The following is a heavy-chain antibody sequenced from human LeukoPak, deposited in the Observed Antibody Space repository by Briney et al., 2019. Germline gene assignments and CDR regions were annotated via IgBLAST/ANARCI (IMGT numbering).Heavy chain of an antibody. J-gene: IGHJ3*01. CDR3: ARRFRTGGNLHHDAYDV. CDR1: GASISDYH. V-gene: IGHV4-4*09. CDR2: IYSVGSP. Sequence: SETLSLTCTVSGASISDYHWGWIRQPPGKGLEWIGHIYSVGSPTCSPSLMSRVSISVDTSKNQFSLELSSVTAADTAVYYCARRFRTGGNLHHDAYDVWGQGTVVTVSS. D-gene: IGHD1-14*01.